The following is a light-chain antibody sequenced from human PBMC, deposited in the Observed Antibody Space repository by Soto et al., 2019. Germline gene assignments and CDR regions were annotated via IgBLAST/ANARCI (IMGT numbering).Light chain of an antibody. CDR2: GAS. CDR1: QSVGSN. CDR3: QQYNNWVT. V-gene: IGKV3D-15*01. J-gene: IGKJ4*01. Sequence: EVVMTQSPDTLSVSPGDRATLSCRASQSVGSNLVWYQQKNGQAPRLLIYGASTRATGIPARFSGSGSGTDFTLTISSLQSEDFALYYCQQYNNWVTFGGGTKVEIK.